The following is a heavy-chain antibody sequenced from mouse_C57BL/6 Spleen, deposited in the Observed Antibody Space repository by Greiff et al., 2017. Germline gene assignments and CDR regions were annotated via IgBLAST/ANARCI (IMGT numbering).Heavy chain of an antibody. CDR1: GFNIKNTS. CDR2: IGPASGNT. CDR3: DYDGPGYFDV. Sequence: VQLMESVAELVRPGASVKLSCTASGFNIKNTSMPWVQQRPEQGLEWIGSIGPASGNTKYPPKFQGQATITADTSTNATYLQRSSLTSEDTAIYYCDYDGPGYFDVWGKGTTVTVSS. D-gene: IGHD2-4*01. J-gene: IGHJ1*03. V-gene: IGHV14-3*01.